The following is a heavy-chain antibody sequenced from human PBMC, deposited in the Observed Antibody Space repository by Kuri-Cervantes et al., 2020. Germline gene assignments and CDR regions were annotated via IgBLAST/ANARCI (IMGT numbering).Heavy chain of an antibody. V-gene: IGHV3-30*18. CDR1: GLTFSSYA. Sequence: GGSLRLSCEASGLTFSSYAMDWVRQAPGKGLEWVAVISYDGSNKYYADSVKGRFTISRDNSKNTLYLQMNSLRAEDTAVYYCAKDYYPALYYYDSSGYYGALDYWGQGTLVTVSS. CDR2: ISYDGSNK. CDR3: AKDYYPALYYYDSSGYYGALDY. D-gene: IGHD3-22*01. J-gene: IGHJ4*02.